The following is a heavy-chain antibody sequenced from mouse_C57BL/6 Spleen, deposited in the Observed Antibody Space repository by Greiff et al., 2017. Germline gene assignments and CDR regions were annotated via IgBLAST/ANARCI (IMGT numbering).Heavy chain of an antibody. J-gene: IGHJ2*01. CDR2: ISDGGSYT. CDR1: GFTFSSYA. CDR3: ARETQKYYFDY. V-gene: IGHV5-4*01. Sequence: DVQLQESGGGLVKPGGSLKLSCAASGFTFSSYAMSWVRQTPEKRLEWVATISDGGSYTYYPDNVKGRFTISRDNAKNNLYLQMSHLKSEDTAMYYCARETQKYYFDYWGQGTTLTVSS.